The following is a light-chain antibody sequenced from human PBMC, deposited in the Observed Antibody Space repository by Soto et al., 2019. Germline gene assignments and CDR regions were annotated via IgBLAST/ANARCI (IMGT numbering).Light chain of an antibody. CDR3: CSLTTSHTYV. CDR2: HVT. V-gene: IGLV2-14*03. Sequence: QSALTQPASVSGSPGQSITITCTGTSSDIGHYDYVSWYQQHPGKAPKLMIYHVTYRPSGVSNRYSGSKSGNSASLTISGLQADDEADYYCCSLTTSHTYVFGSGTKVTVL. CDR1: SSDIGHYDY. J-gene: IGLJ1*01.